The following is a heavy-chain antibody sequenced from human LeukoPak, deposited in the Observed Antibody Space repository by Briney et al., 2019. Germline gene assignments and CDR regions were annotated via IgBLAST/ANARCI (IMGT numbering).Heavy chain of an antibody. J-gene: IGHJ5*02. CDR1: EFSVGSNY. V-gene: IGHV3-66*01. CDR3: ARGKSSWYYYNNWFDP. Sequence: GGSLRLSCAASEFSVGSNYMTWVRQAPGKGLEWVSLIYSGGSTYYPDSVKGRFTISRDNSKNTLYLQMNSLRAADTAVYYCARGKSSWYYYNNWFDPWGQGTLVTVSS. D-gene: IGHD6-13*01. CDR2: IYSGGST.